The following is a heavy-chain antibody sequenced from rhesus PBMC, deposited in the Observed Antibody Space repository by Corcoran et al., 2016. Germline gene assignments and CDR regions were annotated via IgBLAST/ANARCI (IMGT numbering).Heavy chain of an antibody. CDR3: SWNNVDYGLDS. Sequence: EVQLVESGGGLVQPGGSLRLSCAASGFTFSSYDMSWVRQAPGKGREWVSSNASPRKPLCSAYPMKGRFTSSRDNAKDSLSLQMSSLGAEDTAVYYCSWNNVDYGLDSWGQGVVVTVSS. CDR1: GFTFSSYD. V-gene: IGHV3-136*01. J-gene: IGHJ6*01. D-gene: IGHD1-20*01. CDR2: NASPRKPL.